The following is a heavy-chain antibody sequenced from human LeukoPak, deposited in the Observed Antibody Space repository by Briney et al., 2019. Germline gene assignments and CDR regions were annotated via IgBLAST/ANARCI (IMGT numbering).Heavy chain of an antibody. CDR3: ATLTAAMNDAFDI. V-gene: IGHV3-30*04. J-gene: IGHJ3*02. CDR2: ISYDGSNK. Sequence: GGSLRLSCAASGFTFSSYTTHWVRRAPGKGLQWVAFISYDGSNKYYADSVKGRFTISRDNSKNTLYLQMNSLRAEDTAVYYCATLTAAMNDAFDIWGQGTMVTVSS. D-gene: IGHD5-18*01. CDR1: GFTFSSYT.